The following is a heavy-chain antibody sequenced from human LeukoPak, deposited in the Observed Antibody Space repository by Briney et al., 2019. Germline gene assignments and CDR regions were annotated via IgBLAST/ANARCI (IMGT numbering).Heavy chain of an antibody. D-gene: IGHD6-19*01. Sequence: SETLSLTCTVSGGSISSYYWSWIRQPPGKGLEWIGYIYYSGSTNYNPSLKSRVTISVDTSKNQFSLKLSSVTAADTAVYYCARQGAVGSGWLPSRDLYYYYYYMDVWGKGTTVTISS. J-gene: IGHJ6*03. V-gene: IGHV4-59*01. CDR2: IYYSGST. CDR3: ARQGAVGSGWLPSRDLYYYYYYMDV. CDR1: GGSISSYY.